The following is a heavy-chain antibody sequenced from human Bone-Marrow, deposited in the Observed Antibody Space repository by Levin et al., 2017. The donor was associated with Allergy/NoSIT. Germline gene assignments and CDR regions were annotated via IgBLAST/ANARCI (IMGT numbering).Heavy chain of an antibody. Sequence: GGSLRLSCAASGFTFSNAWMNWVRQAPGKGLEWVGRIKSKTDGGTIYHAAPVKGRFTISRDDSKNTLYLQMNSLKTEDTAVYYCTARYYESSGYSPYRYGMDVWGQGTTVTVSS. D-gene: IGHD3-22*01. CDR2: IKSKTDGGTI. J-gene: IGHJ6*02. V-gene: IGHV3-15*07. CDR1: GFTFSNAW. CDR3: TARYYESSGYSPYRYGMDV.